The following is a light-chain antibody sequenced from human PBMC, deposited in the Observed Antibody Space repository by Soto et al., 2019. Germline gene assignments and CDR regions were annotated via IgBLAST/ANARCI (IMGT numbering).Light chain of an antibody. CDR3: ATWADGLNSYV. CDR1: SSNIGSNT. Sequence: QSVLTQPPSASGTPEQRVTISCSGSSSNIGSNTVSWYQQLPQRAPKLLIFSNNQRPSGVPDRFSGSKSGTSASLAISGLQSEDEADYYCATWADGLNSYVFGTGTKVTVL. J-gene: IGLJ1*01. CDR2: SNN. V-gene: IGLV1-44*01.